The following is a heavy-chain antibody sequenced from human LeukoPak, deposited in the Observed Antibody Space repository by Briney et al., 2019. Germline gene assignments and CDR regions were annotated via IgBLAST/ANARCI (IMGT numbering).Heavy chain of an antibody. Sequence: SETLSLTCTVSGGSISRGTYYWGWSRQPPGKGLEWIGSIYYSGTTYYNPSLKSRVTISVDTSKNQFSLKLSSVTAADTAVYYCAGQDIGLLDYWGQGTLVTVSS. D-gene: IGHD3-16*01. V-gene: IGHV4-39*01. CDR3: AGQDIGLLDY. J-gene: IGHJ4*02. CDR1: GGSISRGTYY. CDR2: IYYSGTT.